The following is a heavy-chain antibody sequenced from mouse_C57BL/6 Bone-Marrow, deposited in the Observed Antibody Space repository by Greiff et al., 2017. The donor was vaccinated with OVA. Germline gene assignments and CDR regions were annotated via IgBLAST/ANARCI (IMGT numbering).Heavy chain of an antibody. CDR3: ARDYYGSSFYWYFDV. D-gene: IGHD1-1*01. J-gene: IGHJ1*03. CDR2: INPSNGGT. V-gene: IGHV1-53*01. Sequence: QVQLQQPGTELVKPGASVKLSCKASGYTFTSYWMHWVKQRPGQGLEWIGNINPSNGGTNYDEKFKSKATLTVDKSSSTAYMQLSSLTSEDSAVYYCARDYYGSSFYWYFDVWGTGTTVTVSS. CDR1: GYTFTSYW.